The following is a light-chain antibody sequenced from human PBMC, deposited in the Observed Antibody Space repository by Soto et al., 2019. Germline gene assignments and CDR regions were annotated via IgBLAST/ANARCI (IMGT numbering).Light chain of an antibody. CDR3: QQYENLPLT. J-gene: IGKJ4*01. Sequence: DIQMTQSPSSLSASVGDRLTITCQASQDISNYLNWYQHKPGKXPKXXIYDASNLETRVPSRFSGSGSGTDFTLTISSLKPEDFATYYCQQYENLPLTFGGGTKVDIK. V-gene: IGKV1-33*01. CDR2: DAS. CDR1: QDISNY.